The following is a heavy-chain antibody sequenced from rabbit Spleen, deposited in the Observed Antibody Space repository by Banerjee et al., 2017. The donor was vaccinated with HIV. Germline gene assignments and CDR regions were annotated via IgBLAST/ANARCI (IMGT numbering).Heavy chain of an antibody. D-gene: IGHD4-2*01. CDR1: GFPFSEKAV. V-gene: IGHV1S45*01. CDR3: ARSYAGKAITSLNL. CDR2: INVVTGKA. Sequence: QEQLEESGGGLVKPGASLTLTCEASGFPFSEKAVMCWVRQAPGKGLTWIACINVVTGKAVYASWAKGRFTISKTSSTTVTLQMTSLTAADTATYFCARSYAGKAITSLNLWGPGTLVTVS. J-gene: IGHJ4*01.